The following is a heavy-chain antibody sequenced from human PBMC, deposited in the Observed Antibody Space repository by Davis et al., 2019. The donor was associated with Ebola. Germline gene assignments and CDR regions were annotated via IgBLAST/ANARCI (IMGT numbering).Heavy chain of an antibody. J-gene: IGHJ6*02. Sequence: SVKVSCKASGGTFSSYAISWVRQAPGQGLEWMGEIIPIFGTANYAQKFQGRVTITADESTSTAYMELSSLRSEDTAVYYCARESVDIVVVVAATDYYYYGMDVWGQGTTVTVAS. CDR3: ARESVDIVVVVAATDYYYYGMDV. V-gene: IGHV1-69*13. CDR2: IIPIFGTA. CDR1: GGTFSSYA. D-gene: IGHD2-15*01.